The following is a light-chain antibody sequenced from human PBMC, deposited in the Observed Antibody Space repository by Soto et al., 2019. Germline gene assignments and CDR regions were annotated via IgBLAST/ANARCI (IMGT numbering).Light chain of an antibody. Sequence: QSALTQPASVSGSPGQSITISCTGTSSDVGAYNYVAWYRQHPGKAPQLMIYDVSSRPSGISYRFSGSKSDNTASLTISGLQAEDEADYYCSSFTTSNPRVFGTGTKLTVL. CDR3: SSFTTSNPRV. V-gene: IGLV2-14*03. CDR1: SSDVGAYNY. J-gene: IGLJ1*01. CDR2: DVS.